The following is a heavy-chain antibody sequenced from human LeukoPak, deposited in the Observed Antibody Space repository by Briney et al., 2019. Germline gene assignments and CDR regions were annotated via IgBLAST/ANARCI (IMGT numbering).Heavy chain of an antibody. J-gene: IGHJ4*02. CDR3: VKRGTAGPGTPPYFDY. CDR1: GFTFSSYA. CDR2: ISTNGGTT. D-gene: IGHD6-13*01. Sequence: GGSLRLSCSASGFTFSSYAMYWVRQAPGKGLEYVSVISTNGGTTYYADSVKGRFTISRDNSKNTLYLQMSSLRAEDTAVYYCVKRGTAGPGTPPYFDYWGQGTLVIVSS. V-gene: IGHV3-64D*06.